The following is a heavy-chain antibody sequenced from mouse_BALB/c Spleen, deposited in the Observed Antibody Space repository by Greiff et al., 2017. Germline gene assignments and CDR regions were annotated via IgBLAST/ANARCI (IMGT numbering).Heavy chain of an antibody. J-gene: IGHJ3*01. CDR1: GYTFTSYV. CDR3: ARSPSFYYDYDGGFAY. Sequence: EVQLQESGPELVKPGASVKMSCKASGYTFTSYVMHWVKQKPGQGLEWIGYINPYNDGTKYNEKFKGKATLTSDKSSSTAYMELSSLTSEDSAVYYCARSPSFYYDYDGGFAYWGQGTLVTVSA. CDR2: INPYNDGT. V-gene: IGHV1-14*01. D-gene: IGHD2-4*01.